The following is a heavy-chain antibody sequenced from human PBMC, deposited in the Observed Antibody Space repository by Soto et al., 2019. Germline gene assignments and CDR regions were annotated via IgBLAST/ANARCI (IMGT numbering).Heavy chain of an antibody. D-gene: IGHD3-10*01. CDR1: GFTFSSYA. CDR3: AKSRNAYGSGSYVHFDY. CDR2: NSASGGST. J-gene: IGHJ4*02. Sequence: EVQILESGGGLVQPGGSLRLSCAASGFTFSSYAMNWVRQAPGQGLEWVAANSASGGSTYYADSVKGRFTLARDNSKNTLYLQMNRLRAEDTAVYHCAKSRNAYGSGSYVHFDYWGQGSLVTVSS. V-gene: IGHV3-23*01.